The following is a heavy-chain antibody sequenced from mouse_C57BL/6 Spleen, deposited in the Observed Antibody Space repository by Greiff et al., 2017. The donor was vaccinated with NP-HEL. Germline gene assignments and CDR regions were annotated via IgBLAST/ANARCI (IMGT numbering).Heavy chain of an antibody. D-gene: IGHD3-2*02. V-gene: IGHV3-6*01. CDR2: ISYDGSN. CDR1: GYSITSGYY. CDR3: ARDVRLGIDY. Sequence: ESGPGLVKPSQSLSLTCSVTGYSITSGYYWNWIRQFPGNKLEWMGYISYDGSNNYNPSLKNRISITRDTSKNQFFLKLNSVTTEDTATYYCARDVRLGIDYWGQGTTLTVSS. J-gene: IGHJ2*01.